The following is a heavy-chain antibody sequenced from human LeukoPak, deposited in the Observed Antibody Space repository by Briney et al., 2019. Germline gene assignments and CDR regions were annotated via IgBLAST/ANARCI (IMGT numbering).Heavy chain of an antibody. J-gene: IGHJ4*02. D-gene: IGHD2-15*01. V-gene: IGHV4-61*02. CDR2: IYTSGST. Sequence: SETLSLTCTVSGGSISSGSYYWSWIRQPAGKGLEWIGRIYTSGSTNYNPSLKSRVTISVDTSKNQFSLKLSSVTAADTAVYYCARGNGGPFDYWGQGTLVTVSS. CDR1: GGSISSGSYY. CDR3: ARGNGGPFDY.